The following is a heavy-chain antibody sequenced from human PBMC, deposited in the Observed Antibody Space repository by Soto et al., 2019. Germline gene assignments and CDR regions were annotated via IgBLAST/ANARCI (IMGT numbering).Heavy chain of an antibody. CDR1: GFTFSSYS. J-gene: IGHJ4*02. Sequence: GGSLRLSCAASGFTFSSYSMNWVRQAPGKGLEWVSSISSSSSYIYYADSVKGRFTISRDNAKNSLYLQMNSLRAEDTAVYYCARVVTTAQVLYFDYWGQGTLVTVSS. V-gene: IGHV3-21*01. D-gene: IGHD4-4*01. CDR2: ISSSSSYI. CDR3: ARVVTTAQVLYFDY.